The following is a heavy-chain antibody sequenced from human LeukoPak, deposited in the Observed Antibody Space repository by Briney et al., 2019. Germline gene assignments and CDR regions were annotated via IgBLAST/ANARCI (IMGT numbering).Heavy chain of an antibody. CDR2: IYSGGST. CDR3: ARDRWAVPYYYGMDV. Sequence: GGSLRLSCAASGFTVSSNYMSWVRQAPGKGLEWVSVIYSGGSTYYADSVKGRFTISRDNSKNTLYLQMNSLRAEDTAVYYCARDRWAVPYYYGMDVWGQGTTVTVSS. D-gene: IGHD2-2*01. J-gene: IGHJ6*02. CDR1: GFTVSSNY. V-gene: IGHV3-66*01.